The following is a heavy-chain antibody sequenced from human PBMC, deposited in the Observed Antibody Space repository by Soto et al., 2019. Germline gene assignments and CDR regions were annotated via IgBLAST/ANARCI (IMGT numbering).Heavy chain of an antibody. J-gene: IGHJ5*02. CDR1: GGSISSFAYY. Sequence: QLQLQESGPGLVRPSEALSLTCTVSGGSISSFAYYWGWIRQPPGKGLEWIGTVYYNENTYYNPSLKSRVPISVDTAKIQFSLNLRSVTAAETAIYFCARRERYYGSPGWFDPWGQGTLVTVSS. D-gene: IGHD3-10*01. CDR2: VYYNENT. V-gene: IGHV4-39*01. CDR3: ARRERYYGSPGWFDP.